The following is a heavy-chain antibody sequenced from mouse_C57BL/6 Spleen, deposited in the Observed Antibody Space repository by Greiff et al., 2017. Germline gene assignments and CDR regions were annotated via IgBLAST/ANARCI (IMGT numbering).Heavy chain of an antibody. V-gene: IGHV5-4*01. CDR1: GFTFSSYA. CDR3: ARDLNSYAMDY. Sequence: EVQVVESGGGLVKPGGSLKLSCAASGFTFSSYAMSWVRQTPEKRLEWVATISDGGSYTYYPDNVKGRFTISRDNAKNNLYLQMSHLKSEDTAMYYCARDLNSYAMDYWGQGTSVTVSS. D-gene: IGHD1-3*01. CDR2: ISDGGSYT. J-gene: IGHJ4*01.